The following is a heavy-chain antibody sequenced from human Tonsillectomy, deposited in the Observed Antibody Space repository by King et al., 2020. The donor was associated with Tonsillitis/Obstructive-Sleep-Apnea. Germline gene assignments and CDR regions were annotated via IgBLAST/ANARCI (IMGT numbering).Heavy chain of an antibody. Sequence: QLVQSGAEVKKPGSSVKVSCKASGGTLRSYVIHWVRQAPGQGLQWMGGIIPFFTTPNYAQTFQDRVTITADEAKNTSYMELSSLRSEDTAVYYCARDSIAVAGTAYSYYGMDVWGQGTAVTVSS. CDR3: ARDSIAVAGTAYSYYGMDV. D-gene: IGHD6-19*01. CDR1: GGTLRSYV. J-gene: IGHJ6*02. CDR2: IIPFFTTP. V-gene: IGHV1-69*01.